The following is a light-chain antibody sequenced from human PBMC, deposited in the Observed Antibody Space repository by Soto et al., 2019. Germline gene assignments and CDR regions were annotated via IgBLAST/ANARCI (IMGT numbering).Light chain of an antibody. CDR1: SSNIGAGYD. Sequence: QSVLTQPPSVSGAPGQRVTISCTGSSSNIGAGYDVHWYQQLPGTAPKLLIYGDTNRPSGVPDRFSGSKPATSASLAITGLQAEDEADYYCQSYESSPSGYVFGTGTKVTVL. CDR3: QSYESSPSGYV. J-gene: IGLJ1*01. CDR2: GDT. V-gene: IGLV1-40*01.